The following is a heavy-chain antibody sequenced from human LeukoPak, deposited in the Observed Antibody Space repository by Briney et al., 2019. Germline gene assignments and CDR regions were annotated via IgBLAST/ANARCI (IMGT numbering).Heavy chain of an antibody. CDR1: GFSLSGYG. J-gene: IGHJ4*02. V-gene: IGHV3-30-3*01. D-gene: IGHD6-6*01. CDR2: ILYVVSRK. CDR3: ARVTAAHYYDY. Sequence: PGRSPGLSCAASGFSLSGYGMHWVRQAPGKGLEWVAVILYVVSRKYYADSVKGRFTISRDNPKNTQYLEMNSLKAEDTAVYYCARVTAAHYYDYWGQGTLVTVSS.